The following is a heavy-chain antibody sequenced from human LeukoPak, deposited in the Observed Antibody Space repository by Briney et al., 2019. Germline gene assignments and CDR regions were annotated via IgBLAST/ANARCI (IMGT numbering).Heavy chain of an antibody. D-gene: IGHD3-10*01. CDR2: INAGNGNT. V-gene: IGHV1-3*01. Sequence: ASVKVSCKASGYTFTSYAMHWVRQAPGQRLEWMGWINAGNGNTKYSQKFQGRVTITRDTSASTAYMELSSLRSEDTAVYYCARGLVRGSSYYYYYGMDVWGQGTTVTVSS. CDR1: GYTFTSYA. CDR3: ARGLVRGSSYYYYYGMDV. J-gene: IGHJ6*02.